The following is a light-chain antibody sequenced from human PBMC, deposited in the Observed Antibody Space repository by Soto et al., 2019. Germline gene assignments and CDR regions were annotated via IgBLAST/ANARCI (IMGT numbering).Light chain of an antibody. V-gene: IGKV3-15*01. Sequence: ENVLTQSPGTLSLSPGERATLSCRASQSVSSNYVAWYQQKPGRAPRLLIYVASTRATGIPARFSGSGSGTEFTLTISSLQSEDFAVYYCQQYNNWPLLTFGGGTKVDI. CDR1: QSVSSN. CDR2: VAS. J-gene: IGKJ4*01. CDR3: QQYNNWPLLT.